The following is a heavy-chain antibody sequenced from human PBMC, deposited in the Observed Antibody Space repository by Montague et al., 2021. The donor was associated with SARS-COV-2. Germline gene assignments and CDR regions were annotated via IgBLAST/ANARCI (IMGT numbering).Heavy chain of an antibody. J-gene: IGHJ3*02. V-gene: IGHV4-39*01. Sequence: SETLSLTCTVSGDSFTSPKYYCAWIRQPPGKGLEWIGSSYYSGTTYDNPSLRSQVTISVDTSKTQFSLKMNSVTAADTAVYYCARGSYGSGSYHAFDIWSQGTGGAGSS. CDR3: ARGSYGSGSYHAFDI. CDR2: SYYSGTT. D-gene: IGHD3-10*01. CDR1: GDSFTSPKYY.